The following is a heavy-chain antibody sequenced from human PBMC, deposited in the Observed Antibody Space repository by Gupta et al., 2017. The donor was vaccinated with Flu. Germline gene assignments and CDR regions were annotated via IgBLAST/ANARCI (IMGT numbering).Heavy chain of an antibody. J-gene: IGHJ4*02. CDR1: GFTFSSYS. D-gene: IGHD3-10*01. Sequence: EVQLMESGGCLVKPGGSLRLSCAASGFTFSSYSMNWVRQAPGKGLEWVSSITSSSSYIYYADSVRGRFTISRDNAKNSLYLQMNSLRAEDTAVYYCARIRFGFGDLSSFDYWGQGTLVTVSS. CDR3: ARIRFGFGDLSSFDY. V-gene: IGHV3-21*01. CDR2: ITSSSSYI.